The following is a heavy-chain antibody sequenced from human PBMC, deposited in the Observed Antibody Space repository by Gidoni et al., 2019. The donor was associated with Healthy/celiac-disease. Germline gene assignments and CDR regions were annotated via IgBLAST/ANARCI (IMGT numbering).Heavy chain of an antibody. D-gene: IGHD3-10*01. CDR3: AREEAGTMVRGEARLDV. J-gene: IGHJ6*02. CDR1: GFNVSSYE. Sequence: VQLVGCGGGWVQPGGSLRLSGAASGFNVSSYEMNWVRHDPGKGRALVSYISSSGSTIYYACSVKCRFTISRDNAKNSLYLQMNSLGAEDTAVYYCAREEAGTMVRGEARLDVWGQGTTVTVSS. V-gene: IGHV3-48*03. CDR2: ISSSGSTI.